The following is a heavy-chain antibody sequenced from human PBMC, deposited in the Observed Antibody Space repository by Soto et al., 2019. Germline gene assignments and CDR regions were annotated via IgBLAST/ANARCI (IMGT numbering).Heavy chain of an antibody. V-gene: IGHV4-61*01. CDR2: IYYSGST. CDR3: AIILAAAGSGYYYFDY. J-gene: IGHJ4*02. Sequence: PSETLSLTCTVSGGSVSSGSYYWSWIRQPPGKGLEWIGYIYYSGSTNYNPSLKSRVTISVDTSKNQFSLKLSSVTAADTAVYYCAIILAAAGSGYYYFDYWGQGTLVTVSS. D-gene: IGHD6-13*01. CDR1: GGSVSSGSYY.